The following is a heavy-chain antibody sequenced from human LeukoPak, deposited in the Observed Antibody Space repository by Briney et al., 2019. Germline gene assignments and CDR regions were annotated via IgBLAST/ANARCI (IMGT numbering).Heavy chain of an antibody. CDR3: ARGGGAPSWAYYFDY. CDR1: GGSISSYY. V-gene: IGHV4-59*01. CDR2: IYYSGST. J-gene: IGHJ4*02. Sequence: SETLSLTCTVSGGSISSYYWSWIRQPPGKGLEWIGYIYYSGSTNYNPSLKSRVTISVDTSKNQFSLKLSSVTAADTAVYYCARGGGAPSWAYYFDYWGQGTLVTVSS.